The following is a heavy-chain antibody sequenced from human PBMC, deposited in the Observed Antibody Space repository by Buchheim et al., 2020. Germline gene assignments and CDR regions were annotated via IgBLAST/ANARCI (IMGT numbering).Heavy chain of an antibody. J-gene: IGHJ6*02. CDR1: GGSISSSNW. D-gene: IGHD2-2*02. Sequence: QVQLQESGPGLVKPSGTLSLTCAVSGGSISSSNWWSWVRQPPGKGLEWIGEIYHSGSTNYTPSLKSRVTISVDKSKNQFSLKLSSVTAADTAVYYCARDHVLGYCSSTSCYTAYYYYYGMDVWGQGTT. CDR2: IYHSGST. CDR3: ARDHVLGYCSSTSCYTAYYYYYGMDV. V-gene: IGHV4-4*02.